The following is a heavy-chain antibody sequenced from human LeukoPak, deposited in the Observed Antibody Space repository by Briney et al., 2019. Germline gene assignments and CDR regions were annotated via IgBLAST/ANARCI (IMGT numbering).Heavy chain of an antibody. CDR2: IYYSGST. V-gene: IGHV4-39*01. J-gene: IGHJ3*02. CDR1: GGSISSSSYY. Sequence: SETLSLTCTVSGGSISSSSYYWGWIRQPPGKGLEWIGSIYYSGSTYYNPSLKSRVTISVDTSKNQFSLKLSSVTAADTAVYYCATVGYSYVGPRTPSAHRRTGAFDIWGQGTMVTVSS. D-gene: IGHD5-18*01. CDR3: ATVGYSYVGPRTPSAHRRTGAFDI.